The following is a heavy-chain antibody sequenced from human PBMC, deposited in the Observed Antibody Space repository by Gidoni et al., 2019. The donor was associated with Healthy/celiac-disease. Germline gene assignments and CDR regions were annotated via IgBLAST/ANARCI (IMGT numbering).Heavy chain of an antibody. D-gene: IGHD3-9*01. CDR1: GGSFSGYY. J-gene: IGHJ6*03. CDR2: INHSGST. V-gene: IGHV4-34*01. Sequence: QVQLQQWGAGLLKPSETLSLTCAVYGGSFSGYYWSWIRQPPGKGLEWIGEINHSGSTNYNPSLKSRVTISVDTSKNQFSLKLSSVTAADTAVYYCARGLLRYFEHLLGYYYYYYMDVWGKGTTVTVSS. CDR3: ARGLLRYFEHLLGYYYYYYMDV.